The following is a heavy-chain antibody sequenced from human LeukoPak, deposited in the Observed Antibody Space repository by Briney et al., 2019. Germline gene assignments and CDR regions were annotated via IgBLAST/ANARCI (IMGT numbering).Heavy chain of an antibody. J-gene: IGHJ4*02. D-gene: IGHD3-22*01. CDR3: AKDFRITMIVVVIMGLFDY. CDR1: GFTFSSYA. V-gene: IGHV3-23*01. CDR2: ISRSGGST. Sequence: PGGSLRLSRAASGFTFSSYALSWVRQAPGKGLEWVSAISRSGGSTYYADSVKGRFTISRDNSKNTLYLQMNSLRAEDTAVYYCAKDFRITMIVVVIMGLFDYWGQGTLVTVSS.